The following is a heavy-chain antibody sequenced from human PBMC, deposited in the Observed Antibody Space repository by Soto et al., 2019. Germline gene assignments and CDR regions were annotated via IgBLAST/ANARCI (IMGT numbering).Heavy chain of an antibody. Sequence: LRLSCAASGFPVGYYWMSWVRQAPWKGLEWLSTIKRDASEKKQVDYVKGRFTLSGDNARYSVYLQMESLRDEVTDVYYCARDSRYGSGASVNHYLDYWGHGTLVTVSS. CDR2: IKRDASEK. CDR3: ARDSRYGSGASVNHYLDY. CDR1: GFPVGYYW. V-gene: IGHV3-7*01. D-gene: IGHD3-10*01. J-gene: IGHJ4*01.